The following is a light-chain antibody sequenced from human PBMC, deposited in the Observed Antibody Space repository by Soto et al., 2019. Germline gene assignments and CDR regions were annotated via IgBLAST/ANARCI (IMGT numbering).Light chain of an antibody. Sequence: KVMTAPPSTPPVSPGPNASLSCKASQSVSTTVAWYHHKPGQAPRLLVYGASTRATGIPARFSGSGAATDFTLTITSLQSEDFGVYFCQQYKEWPTTFGQGTKVDIK. V-gene: IGKV3-15*01. J-gene: IGKJ1*01. CDR1: QSVSTT. CDR3: QQYKEWPTT. CDR2: GAS.